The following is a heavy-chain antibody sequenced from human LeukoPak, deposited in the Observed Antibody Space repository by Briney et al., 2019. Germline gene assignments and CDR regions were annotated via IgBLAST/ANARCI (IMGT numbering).Heavy chain of an antibody. J-gene: IGHJ4*02. V-gene: IGHV1-2*02. CDR1: GYTFTGYY. CDR2: INPNSGGT. CDR3: ARSSIRYFDWFLLN. D-gene: IGHD3-9*01. Sequence: ASVKVSCKASGYTFTGYYMHWVRQAPGQGLEWMGWINPNSGGTNCAQKFQGRVTMTRDTSISTAYMELSRLRSDDTAVYYCARSSIRYFDWFLLNWGQGTLVTVSS.